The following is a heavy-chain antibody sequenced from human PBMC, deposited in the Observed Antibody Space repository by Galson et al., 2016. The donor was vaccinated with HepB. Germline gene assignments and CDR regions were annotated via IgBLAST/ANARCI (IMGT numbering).Heavy chain of an antibody. CDR3: ARVQMLGRGFDL. CDR1: GGSVTSYY. D-gene: IGHD2-8*01. V-gene: IGHV4-59*02. CDR2: IHYSGHT. J-gene: IGHJ6*01. Sequence: SETLSLTCTVSGGSVTSYYWSWIRQPPGKGLEWIGFIHYSGHTNNNPSLKSRVTLSVDMSKNQLSLRLSSVTAADTAVYYCARVQMLGRGFDLWGQGTTVTVSS.